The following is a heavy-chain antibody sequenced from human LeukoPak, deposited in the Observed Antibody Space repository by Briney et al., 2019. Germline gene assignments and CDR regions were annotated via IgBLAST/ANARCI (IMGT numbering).Heavy chain of an antibody. V-gene: IGHV3-48*04. CDR3: ARGLRIVAVFSDY. CDR1: VFTFSSYS. CDR2: ISSSSSTI. Sequence: GGSLRLSCAASVFTFSSYSMNWVRQAPGKGLEWVSYISSSSSTIYYADSVKGRFTISRDNAKNSLYLQMNSLRAEDTAVYYCARGLRIVAVFSDYWGQGTLVTVSS. D-gene: IGHD3-22*01. J-gene: IGHJ4*02.